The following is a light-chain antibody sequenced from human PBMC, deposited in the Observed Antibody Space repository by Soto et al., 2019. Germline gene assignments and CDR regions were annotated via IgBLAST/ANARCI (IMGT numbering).Light chain of an antibody. CDR1: QSVSSGF. J-gene: IGKJ5*01. Sequence: EIVLTQSPGTLSLSPGERATLSCRASQSVSSGFFAWYQQKPGQAPRLLIHGASSRATGIPDRFSGSGSGTDFTLTISRLEPEDSAVYYCQQRHMWPITFGQGTRLEIK. V-gene: IGKV3D-20*02. CDR3: QQRHMWPIT. CDR2: GAS.